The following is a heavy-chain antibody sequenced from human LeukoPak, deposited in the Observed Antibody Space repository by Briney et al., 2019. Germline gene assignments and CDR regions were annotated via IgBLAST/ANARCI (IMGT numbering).Heavy chain of an antibody. J-gene: IGHJ4*02. D-gene: IGHD4-23*01. CDR2: IKSKRDGGTT. Sequence: SGGSLRLSCAVSGMTFKNAWMSWVRQAPGKGLEWVGRIKSKRDGGTTDDAAPVKGRFTLSRDDSRDTLYLQMNNLKFEDTAVYYCSTDLQSRWGFDQGGLGTLVTVSS. CDR1: GMTFKNAW. V-gene: IGHV3-15*01. CDR3: STDLQSRWGFDQ.